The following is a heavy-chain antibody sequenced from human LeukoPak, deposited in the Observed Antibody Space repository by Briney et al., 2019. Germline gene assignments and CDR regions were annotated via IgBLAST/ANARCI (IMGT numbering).Heavy chain of an antibody. V-gene: IGHV3-53*01. CDR3: ARISAAGDYFDY. CDR1: GFTVSSNY. CDR2: IYSGGST. Sequence: GGSLRLSCAASGFTVSSNYMSWVRQAPGKGLEWVSVIYSGGSTYYADSVKGRFTISRDSSKNTLYLQMNSLRAEDTAVYYCARISAAGDYFDYWGQGTLVTVSS. D-gene: IGHD6-13*01. J-gene: IGHJ4*02.